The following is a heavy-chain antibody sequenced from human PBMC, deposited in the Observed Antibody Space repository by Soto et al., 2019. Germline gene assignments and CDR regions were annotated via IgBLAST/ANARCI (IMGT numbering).Heavy chain of an antibody. Sequence: TSVTLSLTCTVSGGSINSNNYYWAWIRQPPGKGLAWIASIYYDGSTYYNPSLKSRVTISIDTSKNQFSLRLRSVTAADTAIYYCAKVVVAATRHTDFDSWGQGTLVTVSS. CDR1: GGSINSNNYY. CDR3: AKVVVAATRHTDFDS. V-gene: IGHV4-39*01. CDR2: IYYDGST. D-gene: IGHD2-15*01. J-gene: IGHJ4*02.